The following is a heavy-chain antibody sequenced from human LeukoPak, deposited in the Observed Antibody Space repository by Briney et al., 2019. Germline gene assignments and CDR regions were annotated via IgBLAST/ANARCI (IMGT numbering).Heavy chain of an antibody. D-gene: IGHD3-3*02. Sequence: GESLKISCKGSGYRFTSYWIGWVRQMPGKGLEWMGIIYPGDSDTRYSPSFQGQVTISADKSISTAYLQWSSLKASDTAMYYCARHLSPLNQNFDYWGQGTLVTVSS. CDR2: IYPGDSDT. CDR3: ARHLSPLNQNFDY. V-gene: IGHV5-51*01. J-gene: IGHJ4*02. CDR1: GYRFTSYW.